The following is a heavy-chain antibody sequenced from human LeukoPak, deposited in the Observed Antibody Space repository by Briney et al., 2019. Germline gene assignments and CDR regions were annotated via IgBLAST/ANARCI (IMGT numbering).Heavy chain of an antibody. V-gene: IGHV4-39*07. CDR2: IYYSGST. Sequence: SETLSLTCTVSGGSIRSGSYYWGWIRQPPGMGLEWIGSIYYSGSTYYNPSLKSRVTIPVDTSKNQFSLKLSSVTAADTAVYYCARSIYGEQGYYFDYWGQGTLVTVSS. J-gene: IGHJ4*02. D-gene: IGHD4-17*01. CDR3: ARSIYGEQGYYFDY. CDR1: GGSIRSGSYY.